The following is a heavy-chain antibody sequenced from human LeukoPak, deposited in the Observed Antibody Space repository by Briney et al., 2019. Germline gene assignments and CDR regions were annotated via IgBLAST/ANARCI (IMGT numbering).Heavy chain of an antibody. CDR2: IYYSGST. CDR3: ARHYSSGWYGYFDY. V-gene: IGHV4-59*08. Sequence: PSETLSLTCTVSGGSISSYYWSWIRQPPGKGLEWIGYIYYSGSTNYNPSLKSRVTISVDTSKNQFSLKLSSVTAADTAVYYCARHYSSGWYGYFDYWGQGTLVTVSS. CDR1: GGSISSYY. D-gene: IGHD6-19*01. J-gene: IGHJ4*02.